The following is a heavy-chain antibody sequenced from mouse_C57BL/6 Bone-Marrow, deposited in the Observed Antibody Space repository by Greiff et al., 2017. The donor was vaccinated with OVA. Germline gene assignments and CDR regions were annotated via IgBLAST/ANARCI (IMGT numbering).Heavy chain of an antibody. D-gene: IGHD2-5*01. Sequence: EVKLMESEGGLVQPGSSMKLSCTASGFTFSDYYMAWVRQVPEKGLEWVANINYDGSSTYYLDSLKSRFIISRDNAKNILYLQMSSLKSEDTATYYCASAYYSKFSFAYWGQGTLVTVSA. CDR2: INYDGSST. CDR1: GFTFSDYY. CDR3: ASAYYSKFSFAY. J-gene: IGHJ3*01. V-gene: IGHV5-16*01.